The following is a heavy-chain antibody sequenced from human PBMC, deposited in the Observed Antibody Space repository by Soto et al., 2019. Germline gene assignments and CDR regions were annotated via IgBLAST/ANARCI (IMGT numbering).Heavy chain of an antibody. V-gene: IGHV3-15*01. CDR2: IKSKTDGGTT. D-gene: IGHD3-10*01. CDR1: GFTFSNAW. CDR3: DGPPRGGYYYSYGMDV. Sequence: EVQLVESGGGLVKPGGSLRLSCAASGFTFSNAWMSWVRQAPGKGLEWVGRIKSKTDGGTTDYAAPVKGRFTISRDDSKNTLYLQMNSLKTADTAVYYCDGPPRGGYYYSYGMDVWGQGNTVTVSS. J-gene: IGHJ6*02.